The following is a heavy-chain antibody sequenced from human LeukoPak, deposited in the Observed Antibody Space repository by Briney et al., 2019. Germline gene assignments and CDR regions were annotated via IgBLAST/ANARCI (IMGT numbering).Heavy chain of an antibody. CDR3: ARIPEY. CDR1: GFDFSTYA. J-gene: IGHJ1*01. Sequence: GGSLRLSCAASGFDFSTYAMHWVRLTPGKRLEFVSAISKSGDDTSYGNDVKGRFTISRDNIKNTVDLEMGSLRVDDTGIYYCARIPEYWGQGTVVTVSS. V-gene: IGHV3-64*01. D-gene: IGHD2-2*01. CDR2: ISKSGDDT.